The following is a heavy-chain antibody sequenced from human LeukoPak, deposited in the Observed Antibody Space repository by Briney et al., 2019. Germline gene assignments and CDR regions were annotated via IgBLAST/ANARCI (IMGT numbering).Heavy chain of an antibody. CDR3: ARFSLRAMGNYLDF. Sequence: SETLSLTCAVSGGSISSGSYSWSWIRQPPGKGLEWIGYIYPRGSTYYNPSLKSRVILTLDKSANQFSLNLSSVTAADTAVYYCARFSLRAMGNYLDFWGQGTLVTVSS. CDR1: GGSISSGSYS. J-gene: IGHJ4*02. D-gene: IGHD7-27*01. V-gene: IGHV4-30-2*01. CDR2: IYPRGST.